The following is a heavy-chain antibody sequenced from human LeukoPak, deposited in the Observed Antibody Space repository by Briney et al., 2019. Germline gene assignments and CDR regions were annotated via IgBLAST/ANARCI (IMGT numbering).Heavy chain of an antibody. Sequence: GASVKVSCKASSYTFTSYGIRWVRQAPGQGLEWMGWISAYNGNTNYAQKLQGRVTMTTDTSTSTAYMELRSLRSDDTAVYYCASSGEDDSSGYSAYWGQGTLVTVSS. CDR1: SYTFTSYG. V-gene: IGHV1-18*01. D-gene: IGHD3-22*01. CDR3: ASSGEDDSSGYSAY. J-gene: IGHJ4*02. CDR2: ISAYNGNT.